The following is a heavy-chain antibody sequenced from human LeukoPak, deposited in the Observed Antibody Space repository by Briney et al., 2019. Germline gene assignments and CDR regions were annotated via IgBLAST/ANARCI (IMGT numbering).Heavy chain of an antibody. CDR2: ISPSGDIK. D-gene: IGHD5-24*01. J-gene: IGHJ4*02. CDR1: GFTFSRHG. Sequence: GGSLRLSCVASGFTFSRHGMNWVRQAPGKGLEWVSGISPSGDIKYYVDSVKGRFTVSRDNSKNTLYLQINSLRDEDTAVYYCATDDAWLQYNDWGQGTLVTVSS. V-gene: IGHV3-23*01. CDR3: ATDDAWLQYND.